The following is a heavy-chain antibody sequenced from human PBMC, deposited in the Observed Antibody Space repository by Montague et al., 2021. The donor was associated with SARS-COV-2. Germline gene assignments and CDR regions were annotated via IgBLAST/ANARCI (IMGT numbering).Heavy chain of an antibody. V-gene: IGHV3-21*06. CDR2: ISSDTLHT. Sequence: SLRLSCATSGFTFSRNSMNWVHQAPGKGLEWVSTISSDTLHTFYAESVKGRFTISRDNAKNELYLQMNSLRAEDMAVYYCARGGEIDVWAPFGHWGQGTLVTVSS. D-gene: IGHD3-16*01. CDR3: ARGGEIDVWAPFGH. J-gene: IGHJ4*02. CDR1: GFTFSRNS.